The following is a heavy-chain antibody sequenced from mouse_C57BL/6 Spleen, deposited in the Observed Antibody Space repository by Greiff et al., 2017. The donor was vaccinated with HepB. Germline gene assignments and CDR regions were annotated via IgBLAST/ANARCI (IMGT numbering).Heavy chain of an antibody. V-gene: IGHV1-50*01. CDR1: GYTFTSYW. Sequence: QVQLKQPGAELVKPGASVKLSCKASGYTFTSYWMQWVKQRPGQGLEWIGEIDPSDSYTNYNQKFKGKATLTVDTSSSTAYMQLSSLTSEDSAVYYCARGDYGVFDYWGQGTTLTVSS. D-gene: IGHD2-4*01. J-gene: IGHJ2*01. CDR3: ARGDYGVFDY. CDR2: IDPSDSYT.